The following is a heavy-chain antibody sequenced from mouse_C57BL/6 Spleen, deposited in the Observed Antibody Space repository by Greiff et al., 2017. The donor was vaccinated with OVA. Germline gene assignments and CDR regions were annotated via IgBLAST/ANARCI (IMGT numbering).Heavy chain of an antibody. CDR1: GFTFSSYA. CDR2: ISSGGDYI. J-gene: IGHJ1*03. D-gene: IGHD3-2*02. V-gene: IGHV5-9-1*02. Sequence: EVQVVESGAGLVKPGGSLKLSCAASGFTFSSYAMSWVRQTPEKRLEWVAYISSGGDYIYYADTVKGRFTISRDNARNTLYLQMSSLKSEDTAMYYCTRDQSSGRSYWYFDVWGTGTTVTVSS. CDR3: TRDQSSGRSYWYFDV.